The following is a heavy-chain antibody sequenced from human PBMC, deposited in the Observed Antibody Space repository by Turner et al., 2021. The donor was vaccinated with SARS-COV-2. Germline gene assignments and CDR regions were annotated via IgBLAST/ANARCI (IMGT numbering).Heavy chain of an antibody. J-gene: IGHJ4*02. CDR3: ARDGGYSGYAYFDY. D-gene: IGHD5-12*01. CDR2: IWYDGSNK. V-gene: IGHV3-33*01. Sequence: QVQLVESGGGVVQPGRSLRLSCAASGFTFSSYGMHWVRQAPGKGLEWVAVIWYDGSNKYYADSVKGRFTISRDNSKNTLCLQMNSLRAEDTAVYYCARDGGYSGYAYFDYWGQGTLVTVSS. CDR1: GFTFSSYG.